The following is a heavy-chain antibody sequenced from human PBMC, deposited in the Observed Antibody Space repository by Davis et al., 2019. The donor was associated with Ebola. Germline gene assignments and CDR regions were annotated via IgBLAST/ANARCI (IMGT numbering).Heavy chain of an antibody. Sequence: HTGGSLRLSCAASGFTFSSYWMHWVRRAPGKGLLWVSRINTDETYVHYADSVKGRFTISRDNVKNTLYLQMNSLRAEDTAVYYCAEIYWVRYGMDVWGQGTTVTVSS. CDR3: AEIYWVRYGMDV. V-gene: IGHV3-74*01. D-gene: IGHD2-8*02. CDR2: INTDETYV. CDR1: GFTFSSYW. J-gene: IGHJ6*02.